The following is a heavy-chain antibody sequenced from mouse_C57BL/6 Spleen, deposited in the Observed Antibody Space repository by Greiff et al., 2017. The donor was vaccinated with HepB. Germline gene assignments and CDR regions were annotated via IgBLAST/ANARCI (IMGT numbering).Heavy chain of an antibody. Sequence: VQLQQSGPELVKPGASVKISCKASGYAFSSSWMNWVKQRPGKGLEWIGRIYPGDGDTNYNGKFKGKATLTADKSSSTAYMQLSSLTSEDSAVYCCAPAQATGAMDYWGQGTSVTVSS. CDR3: APAQATGAMDY. D-gene: IGHD3-2*02. CDR2: IYPGDGDT. V-gene: IGHV1-82*01. J-gene: IGHJ4*01. CDR1: GYAFSSSW.